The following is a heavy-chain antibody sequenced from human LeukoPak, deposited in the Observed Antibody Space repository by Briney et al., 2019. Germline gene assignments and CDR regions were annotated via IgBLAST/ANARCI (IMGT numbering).Heavy chain of an antibody. CDR1: GYTFTSYG. CDR3: ARGYWVAAAGPDFRPFDY. V-gene: IGHV1-18*01. CDR2: ISAYNGNT. J-gene: IGHJ4*02. D-gene: IGHD6-13*01. Sequence: ASVKVSCKASGYTFTSYGISWVRQAPGQGLEWMGWISAYNGNTNYAQKLQGRVTMTTDTSTSTAYMELRSLRSDDTAVYYCARGYWVAAAGPDFRPFDYWGQGTLVTVSS.